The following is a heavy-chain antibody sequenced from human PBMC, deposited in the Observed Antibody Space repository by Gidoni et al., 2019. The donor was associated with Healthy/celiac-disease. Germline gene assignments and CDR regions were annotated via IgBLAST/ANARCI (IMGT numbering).Heavy chain of an antibody. Sequence: QVQLVQSGAAVQKPASSVKFSCKASGGTFSSYAISWVRQAPGQGLGWMGGIIPIFGTANYEQKFQGRVTITADEATSTAYMELSRLRSEDTAVYYCARDRGSEEYFQNWGQGTLVTVSS. CDR1: GGTFSSYA. J-gene: IGHJ1*01. CDR3: ARDRGSEEYFQN. V-gene: IGHV1-69*01. CDR2: IIPIFGTA. D-gene: IGHD6-19*01.